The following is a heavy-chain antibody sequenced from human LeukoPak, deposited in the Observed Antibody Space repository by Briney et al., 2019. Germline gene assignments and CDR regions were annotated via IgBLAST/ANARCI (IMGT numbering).Heavy chain of an antibody. J-gene: IGHJ4*02. V-gene: IGHV3-23*01. CDR3: ATQNDIVVIPAAREAY. CDR1: GFTFSSFA. CDR2: ISGSGGNI. D-gene: IGHD2-2*01. Sequence: PGGSLRLSCAASGFTFSSFAMTWVRQAPGKGLEWISAISGSGGNIYHADSVQGRFTISRDNSKNTLYLQMNSLRAEDTAVYFCATQNDIVVIPAAREAYWGQGTLVTVS.